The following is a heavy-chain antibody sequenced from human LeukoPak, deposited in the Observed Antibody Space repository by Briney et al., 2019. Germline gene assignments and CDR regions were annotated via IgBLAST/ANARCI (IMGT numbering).Heavy chain of an antibody. V-gene: IGHV1-46*01. D-gene: IGHD3-10*01. CDR2: INPSDGST. Sequence: GASVKVSCKASGYTFTIYYMHWVRQAPGQGVEWMGIINPSDGSTSYAQKFQGRVTMTRDTSTSTVYMELSSLRSEDTAVYYCARDRVSPYYYGSGSYYKSGGFDYWGQGTLVTVSS. J-gene: IGHJ4*02. CDR1: GYTFTIYY. CDR3: ARDRVSPYYYGSGSYYKSGGFDY.